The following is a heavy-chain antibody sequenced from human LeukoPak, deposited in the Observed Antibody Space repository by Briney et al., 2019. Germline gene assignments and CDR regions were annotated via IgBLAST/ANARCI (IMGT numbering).Heavy chain of an antibody. CDR2: ISSSGSTI. CDR1: GFTFSDYY. D-gene: IGHD6-19*01. V-gene: IGHV3-11*01. J-gene: IGHJ4*02. CDR3: ARDLSGWPETIDY. Sequence: GGSLRLSCAASGFTFSDYYMSWIRQAPGKGLEWVAYISSSGSTIYYADSVKGRFTISRDNAKNSLYLQMNSLRAEDTAVYYCARDLSGWPETIDYWGQGTLVTVSS.